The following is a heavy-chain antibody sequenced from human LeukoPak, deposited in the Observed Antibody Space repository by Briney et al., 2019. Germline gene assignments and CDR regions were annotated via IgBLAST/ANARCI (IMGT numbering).Heavy chain of an antibody. D-gene: IGHD6-19*01. CDR3: ARAASIAVTGTFWFDP. Sequence: SETLSLTCAVYGWSFSNYYWSWIRQPPGKGLEWIGEIDHSGSTNYNPSLKSRVIISVDASKTQFSLTLSSVTAADTAVYYCARAASIAVTGTFWFDPWGQGTLVIVSS. CDR1: GWSFSNYY. J-gene: IGHJ5*02. V-gene: IGHV4-34*01. CDR2: IDHSGST.